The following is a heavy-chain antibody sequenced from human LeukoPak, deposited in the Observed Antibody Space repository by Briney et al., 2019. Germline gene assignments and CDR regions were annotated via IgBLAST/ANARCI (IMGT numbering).Heavy chain of an antibody. V-gene: IGHV3-48*03. Sequence: QPGGSLRLSCAASTFTFSSFAMNWVRQAPGRGLEWLSYISSSGSNIYYADSVKGRFTISRDNAKNSLYLQMNSLRAEDTAIYYCASTMWVPAADMITFGGVTLSFDYWGQGTLVTVSS. CDR2: ISSSGSNI. D-gene: IGHD3-16*01. CDR3: ASTMWVPAADMITFGGVTLSFDY. CDR1: TFTFSSFA. J-gene: IGHJ4*02.